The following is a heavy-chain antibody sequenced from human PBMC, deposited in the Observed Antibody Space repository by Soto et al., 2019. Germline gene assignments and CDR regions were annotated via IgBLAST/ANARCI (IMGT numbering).Heavy chain of an antibody. CDR3: ASYEMLRGYYYYGLDV. Sequence: GGPVKVSCKASGGTFKNYGFSWVRQAPGQGLEWMGGIIPFCGTTNYAQNFQGRATITAVESTTTAYMELSSLRSEETAVYYCASYEMLRGYYYYGLDVWGQGTTVTVSS. CDR2: IIPFCGTT. V-gene: IGHV1-69*13. D-gene: IGHD3-10*01. CDR1: GGTFKNYG. J-gene: IGHJ6*02.